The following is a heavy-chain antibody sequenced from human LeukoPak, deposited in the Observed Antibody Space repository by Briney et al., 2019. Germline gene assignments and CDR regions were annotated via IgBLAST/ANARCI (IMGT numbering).Heavy chain of an antibody. D-gene: IGHD6-19*01. Sequence: SETLSLTCAVSGYSISSGYYWGWIRQPPGNGLEWIGSIYHSGSTYYNPSLKSRVTISVDTSKNQFSLKLSSVTAADTAVYYCARVGQWSPFDYWGQGTLVTVSS. J-gene: IGHJ4*02. CDR2: IYHSGST. V-gene: IGHV4-38-2*01. CDR3: ARVGQWSPFDY. CDR1: GYSISSGYY.